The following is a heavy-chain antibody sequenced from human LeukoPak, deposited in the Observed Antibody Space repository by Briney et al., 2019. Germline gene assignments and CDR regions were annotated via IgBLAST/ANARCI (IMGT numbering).Heavy chain of an antibody. D-gene: IGHD3-22*01. Sequence: ASVKVSCKASGYTFTTYNINWVRQAPGQGLEWMGWISAYNGNTNYAQKLQGRVTMTTDTSTSTAYMELRSLRSDDTAVYYCARDYYDSSGWGYYFDYWGQGTLVTVSS. CDR2: ISAYNGNT. CDR1: GYTFTTYN. J-gene: IGHJ4*02. V-gene: IGHV1-18*01. CDR3: ARDYYDSSGWGYYFDY.